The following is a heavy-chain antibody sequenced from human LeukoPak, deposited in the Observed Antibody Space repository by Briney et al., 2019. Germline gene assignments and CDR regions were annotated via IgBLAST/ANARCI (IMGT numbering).Heavy chain of an antibody. D-gene: IGHD3-22*01. J-gene: IGHJ5*02. CDR1: GGSISGYY. Sequence: PSETLSLTCTVSGGSISGYYWSWIRQPPGKGLEWIGYIYTSGSTNYNPSLKSRVTISVDTSKDQFSLKLSSVTAADTAVYYCARPYYYDSRIDPWGQGTLVTVSS. CDR3: ARPYYYDSRIDP. V-gene: IGHV4-4*09. CDR2: IYTSGST.